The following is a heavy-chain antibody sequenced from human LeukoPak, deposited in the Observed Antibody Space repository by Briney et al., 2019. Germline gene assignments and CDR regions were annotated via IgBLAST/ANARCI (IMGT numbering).Heavy chain of an antibody. D-gene: IGHD3-3*01. CDR3: ATVVRSITIFGVVIAPFDY. V-gene: IGHV1-24*01. J-gene: IGHJ4*02. CDR2: FDPEDGET. Sequence: ASVKVCHKVSGYTLTELSMQCLQQAPGKGLEWMGGFDPEDGETIYAQKFQGRVTMTEDTSTDTAYMELSSLRSEDTAVYYCATVVRSITIFGVVIAPFDYWGQGTLVTVSS. CDR1: GYTLTELS.